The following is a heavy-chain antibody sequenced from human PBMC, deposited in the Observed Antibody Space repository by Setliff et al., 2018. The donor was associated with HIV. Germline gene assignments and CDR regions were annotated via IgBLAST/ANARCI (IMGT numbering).Heavy chain of an antibody. J-gene: IGHJ4*02. CDR3: VRYIGAAAGYIDH. Sequence: GESLKISCHLSGYSFVDFWIGWVRQMPGKGLEWVGFIYPGDSDSRYSPSFRGQVTISADKSTTTAYLDWVSLKASDTAMYYCVRYIGAAAGYIDHWGQGTLVTVSS. CDR2: IYPGDSDS. V-gene: IGHV5-51*01. CDR1: GYSFVDFW. D-gene: IGHD6-25*01.